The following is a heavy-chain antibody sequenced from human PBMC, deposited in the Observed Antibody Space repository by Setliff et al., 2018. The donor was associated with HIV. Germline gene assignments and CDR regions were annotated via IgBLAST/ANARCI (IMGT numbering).Heavy chain of an antibody. CDR3: ATGESIAAAPFDY. D-gene: IGHD6-13*01. J-gene: IGHJ4*02. CDR1: LTELS. V-gene: IGHV1-24*01. CDR2: FDPEDGET. Sequence: LTELSMHWVRQAPGKGLEWMGGFDPEDGETIYAQKFQGRVTMTEDTSTDTAYMELSSLRSEDTAVYYCATGESIAAAPFDYWGQGTLVTV.